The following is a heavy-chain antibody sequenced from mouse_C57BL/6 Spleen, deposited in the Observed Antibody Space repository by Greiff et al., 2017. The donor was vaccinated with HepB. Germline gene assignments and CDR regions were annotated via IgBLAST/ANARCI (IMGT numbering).Heavy chain of an antibody. Sequence: VQLQQSGAELVRPGASVKLSCKASGYTFTDYYINWVKQRPGQGLEWIARIYPGSGNTYYNEKFKGKATLTAEKSSSTAYMQLSSLTSEDSAVYFCARFGDYDGVYFDYWGQGTTLTVSS. CDR1: GYTFTDYY. CDR3: ARFGDYDGVYFDY. V-gene: IGHV1-76*01. J-gene: IGHJ2*01. D-gene: IGHD2-4*01. CDR2: IYPGSGNT.